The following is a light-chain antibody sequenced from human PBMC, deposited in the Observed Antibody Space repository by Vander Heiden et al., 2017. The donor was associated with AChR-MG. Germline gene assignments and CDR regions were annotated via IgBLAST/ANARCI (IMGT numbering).Light chain of an antibody. J-gene: IGKJ1*01. CDR1: RGVKTR. CDR2: GAS. Sequence: DIVMTQSPASLSVSPGERATLSCKTSRGVKTRLAWYQQKPGQAPRLLIFGASTRATGIPARFSGSGSGTDFTLTISGLQSEDLAVYYCQQYNNWPGTFGQGTKVEI. CDR3: QQYNNWPGT. V-gene: IGKV3-15*01.